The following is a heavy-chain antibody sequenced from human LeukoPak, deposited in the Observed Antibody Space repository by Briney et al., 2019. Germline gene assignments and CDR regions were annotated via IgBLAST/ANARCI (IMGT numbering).Heavy chain of an antibody. CDR3: ARGLGYCSGGSCYSGGDY. Sequence: AGGSLRLSCAASRFTFSSYGMHWVRQAPGKGLEWVAFIRYDGINKYYADSVKGRFTISRDNSKNTLYLQMNSLRSEDTAVYYCARGLGYCSGGSCYSGGDYWGQGTLVTVSS. CDR1: RFTFSSYG. V-gene: IGHV3-30*02. D-gene: IGHD2-15*01. CDR2: IRYDGINK. J-gene: IGHJ4*02.